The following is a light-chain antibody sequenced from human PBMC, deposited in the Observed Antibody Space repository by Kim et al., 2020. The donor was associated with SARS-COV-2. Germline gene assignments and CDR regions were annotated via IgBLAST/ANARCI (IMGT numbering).Light chain of an antibody. CDR3: QHRGNWPPLT. J-gene: IGKJ4*02. Sequence: ENVLTQSPPTLSLSPGESVTLTCRASHSASNYLAWYQQKPGQAPRLLIYDAAKRAAGSPARFSGRGSGTDFTLTISSLEPEDSAVYYCQHRGNWPPLTFGGGTKVDIK. CDR2: DAA. V-gene: IGKV3-11*01. CDR1: HSASNY.